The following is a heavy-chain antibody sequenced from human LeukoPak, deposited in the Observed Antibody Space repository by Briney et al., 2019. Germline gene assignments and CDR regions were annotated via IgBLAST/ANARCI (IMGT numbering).Heavy chain of an antibody. V-gene: IGHV4-39*07. CDR2: IYYSGST. Sequence: SETLSLTCTVSGGSISSSSYYWGWIRQPPGKGLEWIGSIYYSGSTNYNPSLKSRVTISVDTSKNQFSLKLSSVTAADTAVYYCASSRGAWFGYFDYWGQGTLVTVSS. CDR1: GGSISSSSYY. CDR3: ASSRGAWFGYFDY. D-gene: IGHD3-10*01. J-gene: IGHJ4*02.